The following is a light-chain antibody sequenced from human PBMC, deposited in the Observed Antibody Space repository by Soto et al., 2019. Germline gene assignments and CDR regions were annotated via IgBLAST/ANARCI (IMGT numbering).Light chain of an antibody. V-gene: IGKV3D-15*01. CDR3: QQYDDWLRLT. CDR2: GAS. Sequence: EIVLTQSPATLSSFPGDRVRLSCRASQSVGSTLSWYQQTPGQAPRLLIYGASSRATGIPARFSGSGSGTEFNLTISSLQSEDFAVYFCQQYDDWLRLTFGGGTMVDIK. CDR1: QSVGST. J-gene: IGKJ4*01.